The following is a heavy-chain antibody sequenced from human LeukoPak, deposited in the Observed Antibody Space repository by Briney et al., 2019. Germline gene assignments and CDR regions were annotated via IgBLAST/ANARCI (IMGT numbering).Heavy chain of an antibody. J-gene: IGHJ3*01. D-gene: IGHD6-13*01. CDR3: ARAKIAAAGTGAFDV. Sequence: GGSLRLACAASGFTFSSYAMTWVRQAPGKGLEWVSAFSATDGSAQYAESVEGRFTISRDNSKNTPFLQMNSLGAEDTAVYYCARAKIAAAGTGAFDVWGQGTLVTVSS. CDR2: FSATDGSA. V-gene: IGHV3-23*01. CDR1: GFTFSSYA.